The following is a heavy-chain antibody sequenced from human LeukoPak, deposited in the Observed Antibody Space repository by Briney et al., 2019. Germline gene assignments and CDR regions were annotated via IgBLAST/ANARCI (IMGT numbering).Heavy chain of an antibody. CDR2: ISGSGGST. CDR3: AKVPEYFDWLSHYYYMDV. Sequence: GGSLRLSCAASGFTFSSFAMSWVRQAPGKGLEWVSAISGSGGSTYYADSVKGRFTISRDNSKNTLYLQMNSLRAEDTAVYYCAKVPEYFDWLSHYYYMDVWGKGTTVTVSS. V-gene: IGHV3-23*01. CDR1: GFTFSSFA. D-gene: IGHD3-9*01. J-gene: IGHJ6*03.